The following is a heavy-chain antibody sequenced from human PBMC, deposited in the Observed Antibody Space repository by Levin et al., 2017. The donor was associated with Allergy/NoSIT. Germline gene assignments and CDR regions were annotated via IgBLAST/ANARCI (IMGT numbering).Heavy chain of an antibody. J-gene: IGHJ4*02. D-gene: IGHD3-22*01. CDR3: ARASFYYETSGYYYLVVDF. CDR2: ISANNGNT. V-gene: IGHV1-18*01. Sequence: ASVKVSCKASEYNFYNYGISWVRQAPGQGLEWVGWISANNGNTDYAQNVQGRVTMTTDTSTSTAYMELRSLRSDDTAVYYCARASFYYETSGYYYLVVDFWGQGTLVTVSS. CDR1: EYNFYNYG.